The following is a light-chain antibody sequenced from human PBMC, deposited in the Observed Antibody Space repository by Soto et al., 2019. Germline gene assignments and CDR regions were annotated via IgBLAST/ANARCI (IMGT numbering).Light chain of an antibody. J-gene: IGKJ5*01. V-gene: IGKV3D-20*01. CDR1: QSVSSSY. Sequence: IVLTQSPATLSSSPGERATLSCGASQSVSSSYVAWYQHKPGLAPRLLIHDTSSRAIGIPDRFSGSKPGTNFTLTIRRMEPEDVGMYYCQQYGSSPITFGQGTRLEIK. CDR2: DTS. CDR3: QQYGSSPIT.